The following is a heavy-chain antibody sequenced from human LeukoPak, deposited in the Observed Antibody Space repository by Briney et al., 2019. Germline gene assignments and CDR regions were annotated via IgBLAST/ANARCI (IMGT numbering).Heavy chain of an antibody. CDR1: GGSFSGYY. CDR3: AVGDYYGSGSYPNWCDP. CDR2: INHSGST. J-gene: IGHJ5*02. Sequence: SETLSLTCAVYGGSFSGYYWSWIRQPPGKGLEWIGEINHSGSTNYNRSLKSRDTIPVDTSKNQFSLKLSSVTAADTAVYYCAVGDYYGSGSYPNWCDPWGQGTLVTVSS. D-gene: IGHD3-10*01. V-gene: IGHV4-34*01.